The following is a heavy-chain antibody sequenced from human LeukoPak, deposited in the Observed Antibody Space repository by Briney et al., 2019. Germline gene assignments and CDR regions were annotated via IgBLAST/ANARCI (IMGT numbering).Heavy chain of an antibody. D-gene: IGHD6-13*01. CDR1: GGSFSGYY. J-gene: IGHJ6*02. Sequence: SETLSLTCAVYGGSFSGYYWSWIRQPPGKGLEWIGEINHSGSINYNPSLKSRVTISVDTSKNQFSLKLSSVTAADTAVYYCAKGIAAAGNPYYYYGMDVWGQGTTVTVSS. CDR2: INHSGSI. CDR3: AKGIAAAGNPYYYYGMDV. V-gene: IGHV4-34*01.